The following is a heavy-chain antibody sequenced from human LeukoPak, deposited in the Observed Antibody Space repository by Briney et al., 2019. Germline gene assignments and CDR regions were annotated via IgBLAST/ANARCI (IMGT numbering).Heavy chain of an antibody. CDR3: ARVLEAYYYGSGSYYKYFDY. Sequence: GRSLRLSCAASGFTFSSYAMHWVRQAPGKGLGWVAVISYDGSNKYYADSVKGRFTISRDNSKNTLYLQMNSLRAEDTAVYYCARVLEAYYYGSGSYYKYFDYWGQGTLVTVSS. CDR1: GFTFSSYA. V-gene: IGHV3-30-3*01. D-gene: IGHD3-10*01. J-gene: IGHJ4*02. CDR2: ISYDGSNK.